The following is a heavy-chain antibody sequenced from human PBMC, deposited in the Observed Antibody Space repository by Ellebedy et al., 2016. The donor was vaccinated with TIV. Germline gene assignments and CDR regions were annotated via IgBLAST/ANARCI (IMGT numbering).Heavy chain of an antibody. Sequence: GESLKISCAASGFTFSSYAMSWVRQAPGKGLEWVSAISGGGGSTYYADSVKGRFTISRDNSKNTLHLQMTSLRAEDTAIYYCAKDRVSANGVFDPFDNWGQGTLVTVSS. J-gene: IGHJ3*02. CDR2: ISGGGGST. CDR3: AKDRVSANGVFDPFDN. D-gene: IGHD2-8*01. CDR1: GFTFSSYA. V-gene: IGHV3-23*01.